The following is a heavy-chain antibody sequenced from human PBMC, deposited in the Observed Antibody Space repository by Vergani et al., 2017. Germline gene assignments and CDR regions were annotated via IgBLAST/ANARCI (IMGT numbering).Heavy chain of an antibody. CDR2: IYYSGST. CDR1: GGSISSSSYY. J-gene: IGHJ3*02. D-gene: IGHD2-15*01. Sequence: QLQLQESGPGLVKPSETLSLTCTVSGGSISSSSYYWGWIRQPPGKGLEWIGSIYYSGSTYYNPSLKSRVTISVDTSKNQFSLKLSSVTAADTAVYYCASYCSGGSCYGHDAFDIWGQGTMVTVSS. CDR3: ASYCSGGSCYGHDAFDI. V-gene: IGHV4-39*01.